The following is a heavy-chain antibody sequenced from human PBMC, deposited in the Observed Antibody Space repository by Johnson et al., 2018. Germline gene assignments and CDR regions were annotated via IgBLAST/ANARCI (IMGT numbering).Heavy chain of an antibody. CDR2: IWYDGSNK. CDR3: ARVHPEGEAFDI. Sequence: QVQLVESGGGVVQPGRSLRLSCAASGFTFRSYGMHWVRQAPGKGLEWVAVIWYDGSNKYYADSVKGRFPISRDNAKNSLYLKMNSLRAEDTAVYYCARVHPEGEAFDIWGQGTVVTVSS. V-gene: IGHV3-33*08. J-gene: IGHJ3*02. CDR1: GFTFRSYG. D-gene: IGHD3-16*01.